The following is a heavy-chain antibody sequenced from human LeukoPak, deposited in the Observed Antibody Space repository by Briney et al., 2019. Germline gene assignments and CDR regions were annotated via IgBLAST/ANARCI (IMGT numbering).Heavy chain of an antibody. Sequence: ASVKVSCKVSGYTLTELSMHWGRQAPGKGLEWMGGFDPEDGETIYAQKFQGRVTMTEDTSTDTAYMELSSLRSEDTAVYYCATGPPSQYCSSTSCYYNYFDYWGQGTLVTVSS. V-gene: IGHV1-24*01. J-gene: IGHJ4*02. CDR2: FDPEDGET. CDR3: ATGPPSQYCSSTSCYYNYFDY. D-gene: IGHD2-2*01. CDR1: GYTLTELS.